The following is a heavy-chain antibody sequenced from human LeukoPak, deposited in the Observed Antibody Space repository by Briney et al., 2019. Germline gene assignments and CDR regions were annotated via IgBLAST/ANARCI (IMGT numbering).Heavy chain of an antibody. V-gene: IGHV3-21*01. Sequence: PGGSLRLSCAASGFTFSSYSMNWVRQAPGKGLEWVSSISSSSSYIYYADSVKGRFTISRDNAKNSLYLQMNSLRAEDTAVYYCARDRSTTVTTSYGFDYWGQGTLVTVSS. CDR1: GFTFSSYS. J-gene: IGHJ4*02. CDR3: ARDRSTTVTTSYGFDY. D-gene: IGHD4-17*01. CDR2: ISSSSSYI.